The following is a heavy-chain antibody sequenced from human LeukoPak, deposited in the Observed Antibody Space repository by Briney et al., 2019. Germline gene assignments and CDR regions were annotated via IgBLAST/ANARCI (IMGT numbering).Heavy chain of an antibody. CDR1: GFTFDDYA. D-gene: IGHD3-22*01. V-gene: IGHV3-20*04. CDR3: ARVSDSSGYYPIDY. J-gene: IGHJ4*02. CDR2: IKRNDGST. Sequence: GGSLRLSCAASGFTFDDYAMSWVRQAPGKGLEWVSGIKRNDGSTGYADSVKGRFTISRDNAKNSLYLQMNSLRAEDTALYYCARVSDSSGYYPIDYWGQGTLVTVSS.